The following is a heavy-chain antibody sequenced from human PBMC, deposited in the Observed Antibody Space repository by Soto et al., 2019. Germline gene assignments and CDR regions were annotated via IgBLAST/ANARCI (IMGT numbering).Heavy chain of an antibody. V-gene: IGHV3-30*03. Sequence: GSLRLSCEVFGFTFSSYGMHWVRQAPGKGLEWVAFISYDESSQYYAGSVKGRLTISRDNSKNTLYLQMNSLRAEDTAVYFCARDPQREDGHNFDDWGQGTLVTVSS. CDR1: GFTFSSYG. J-gene: IGHJ4*02. CDR2: ISYDESSQ. D-gene: IGHD2-2*01. CDR3: ARDPQREDGHNFDD.